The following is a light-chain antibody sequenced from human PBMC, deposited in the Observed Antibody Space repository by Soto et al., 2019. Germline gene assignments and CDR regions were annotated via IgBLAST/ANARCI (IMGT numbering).Light chain of an antibody. CDR3: QQRSDWPPT. J-gene: IGKJ1*01. V-gene: IGKV3-11*01. CDR1: QSVINY. CDR2: DTS. Sequence: EIVLTQSPAALSLSPGERATLSCRASQSVINYLAWYQQKPGQAPRLLIYDTSNRATGIPARFSGSGSGTDFTLIISSLETEDFAVYYCQQRSDWPPTFGQGTKVDIK.